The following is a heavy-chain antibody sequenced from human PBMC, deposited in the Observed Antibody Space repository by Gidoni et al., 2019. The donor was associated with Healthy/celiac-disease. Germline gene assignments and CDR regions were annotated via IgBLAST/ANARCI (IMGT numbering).Heavy chain of an antibody. J-gene: IGHJ4*02. Sequence: VQLQESGPGLVKPSQTLSSTCTVAGGSISSGGYYWSWIRQHPGKGLEWIGYIYYSGSTYYNPSLKSRVTITVDTSKNQFSLKLSSVTAADTAVYYCARLIPLTAFDYWDQGTLVTVSS. CDR1: GGSISSGGYY. CDR2: IYYSGST. CDR3: ARLIPLTAFDY. D-gene: IGHD3-16*01. V-gene: IGHV4-31*03.